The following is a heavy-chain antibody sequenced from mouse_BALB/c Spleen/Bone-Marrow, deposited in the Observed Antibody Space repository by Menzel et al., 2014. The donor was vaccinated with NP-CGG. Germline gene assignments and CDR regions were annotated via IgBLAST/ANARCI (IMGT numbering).Heavy chain of an antibody. CDR3: ATHYYGRFDY. V-gene: IGHV5-12-1*01. CDR2: ISSGGGST. D-gene: IGHD1-2*01. Sequence: EVQGVESGGGLVKPGGSLKLSCAASGFGFSSSDMSWVRQTPEKRLEWVAYISSGGGSTYYPDTVKGRFTISRDNAKNTLYLRMSSLKSEDTAMYYCATHYYGRFDYWGQGTTLTVSS. CDR1: GFGFSSSD. J-gene: IGHJ2*01.